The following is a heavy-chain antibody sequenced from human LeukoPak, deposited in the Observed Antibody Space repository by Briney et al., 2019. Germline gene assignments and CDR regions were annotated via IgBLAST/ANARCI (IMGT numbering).Heavy chain of an antibody. Sequence: ASVKVSCKTSGYTFSRFGVAWLRQAPGQGLEWMGWISAYNGNTNYAQKLQGRVTMTTDTSTSTAYMELRSLRSDDTAVYYCASGWGCSSTSCKAFYGMDVWGQGTTVTVSS. CDR2: ISAYNGNT. J-gene: IGHJ6*02. CDR1: GYTFSRFG. V-gene: IGHV1-18*01. D-gene: IGHD2-2*01. CDR3: ASGWGCSSTSCKAFYGMDV.